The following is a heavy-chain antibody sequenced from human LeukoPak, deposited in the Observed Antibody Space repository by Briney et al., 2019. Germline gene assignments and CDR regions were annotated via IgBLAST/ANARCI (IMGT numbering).Heavy chain of an antibody. V-gene: IGHV3-49*04. CDR3: TGWLTVDRAYDP. CDR1: GFTFGDFA. J-gene: IGHJ5*02. D-gene: IGHD5-24*01. Sequence: GGSLRLSCAASGFTFGDFAMNWVRQAPGKGLEWVAFIRRQASGGTTEYAASVKGRFTISRDDSKSIAYLQMNSLKTEDTAVYYCTGWLTVDRAYDPWGQGTLVTASS. CDR2: IRRQASGGTT.